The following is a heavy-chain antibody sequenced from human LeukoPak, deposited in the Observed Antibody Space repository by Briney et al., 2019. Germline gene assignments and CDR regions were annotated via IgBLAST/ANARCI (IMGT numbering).Heavy chain of an antibody. CDR2: IYSGGST. Sequence: PGGSLRLSCAASGFTVSSNYMSWVRQAPGKGLEWVSVIYSGGSTYYADSVKGRFTISRDNSKNTLYLQMNSLRAEDTAVYYCARDRYSSSWSRFDYWGQGTLVTVSS. J-gene: IGHJ4*02. CDR3: ARDRYSSSWSRFDY. CDR1: GFTVSSNY. D-gene: IGHD6-13*01. V-gene: IGHV3-66*01.